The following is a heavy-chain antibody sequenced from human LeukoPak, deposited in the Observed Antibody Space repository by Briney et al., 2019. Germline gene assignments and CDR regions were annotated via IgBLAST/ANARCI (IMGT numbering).Heavy chain of an antibody. V-gene: IGHV3-43*01. CDR2: ISWNGGST. Sequence: GGSLRLSCAVSGFTFDDYTMHWVRQAPGKGLEWVSLISWNGGSTYYADSVKGRFTISRDNAKNSLYLQMNSLRAEDTAVYYCARDKAAAGHDAFDIWGQGTMVTVSS. CDR1: GFTFDDYT. D-gene: IGHD6-13*01. J-gene: IGHJ3*02. CDR3: ARDKAAAGHDAFDI.